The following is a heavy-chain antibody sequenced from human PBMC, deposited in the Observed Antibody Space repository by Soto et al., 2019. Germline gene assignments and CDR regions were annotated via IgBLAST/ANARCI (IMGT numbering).Heavy chain of an antibody. V-gene: IGHV4-34*01. J-gene: IGHJ5*02. CDR2: INHNGST. CDR3: ARTKRALMVRGRGVWFDP. Sequence: SETLSLTCAVYGGSFSGYYWSWIRQPPGKGLEWIGEINHNGSTNYNPSLKSRVTISVDTSKNQFSLKLSSVTAADTAVYYCARTKRALMVRGRGVWFDPWGQGTLVTVSS. CDR1: GGSFSGYY. D-gene: IGHD3-10*01.